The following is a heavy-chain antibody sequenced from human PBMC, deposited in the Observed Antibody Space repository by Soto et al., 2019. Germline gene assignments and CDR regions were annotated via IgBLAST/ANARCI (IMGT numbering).Heavy chain of an antibody. D-gene: IGHD5-18*01. CDR2: IIPIFGTA. CDR1: RDTFSTSG. V-gene: IGHV1-69*01. Sequence: QAQLVQSGAEVKKPGSSVKVSCKASRDTFSTSGFSWVRQAHGQGLEWMGGIIPIFGTANYAQNFQGRVTITADESTGTVYMDLSSLRSEDTAVYYCARSGYSYGPNFDWVQGTLVT. J-gene: IGHJ4*02. CDR3: ARSGYSYGPNFD.